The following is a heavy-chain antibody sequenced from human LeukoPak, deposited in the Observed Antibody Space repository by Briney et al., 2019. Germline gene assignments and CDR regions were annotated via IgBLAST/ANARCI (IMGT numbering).Heavy chain of an antibody. CDR2: INPNSGGT. V-gene: IGHV1-2*06. Sequence: ASVKVSCKASGYTFTGYYMHWVRQAPGQGLEWMGRINPNSGGTNYAQKFQGRVTMTRDTSISTAYMELSRLRYDDTAVYYCASSPSYYYYGMDVWGQGTTVTVSS. CDR1: GYTFTGYY. CDR3: ASSPSYYYYGMDV. J-gene: IGHJ6*02.